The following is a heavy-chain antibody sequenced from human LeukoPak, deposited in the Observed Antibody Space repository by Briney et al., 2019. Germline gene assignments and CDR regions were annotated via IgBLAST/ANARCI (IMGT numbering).Heavy chain of an antibody. V-gene: IGHV1-8*02. Sequence: ASVKVSCKASGYTFTGYYMHWVRQAPGQGLEWMGWINPNSGNTGYAQKFQGRVTMTRNTSISTAYMELSSLRSEDTAVYYCARECPRIIAVAGTHWFDPWGQGTLVTVSS. CDR2: INPNSGNT. D-gene: IGHD6-19*01. CDR3: ARECPRIIAVAGTHWFDP. J-gene: IGHJ5*02. CDR1: GYTFTGYY.